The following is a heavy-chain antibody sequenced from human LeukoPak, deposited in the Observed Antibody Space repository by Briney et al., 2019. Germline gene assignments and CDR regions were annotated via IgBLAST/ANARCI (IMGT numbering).Heavy chain of an antibody. CDR3: ARLFGSGWYEASYYYYYMDV. J-gene: IGHJ6*03. D-gene: IGHD6-19*01. CDR1: GFTFSSYA. CDR2: IKQDGSEK. Sequence: GGSLRLSCAASGFTFSSYAMSWVRQAPGKGLEWVANIKQDGSEKYYVDSVKGRFTISRDNAKNSLYLQMNSLRAEDTAVYYCARLFGSGWYEASYYYYYMDVWGKGTTVTASS. V-gene: IGHV3-7*01.